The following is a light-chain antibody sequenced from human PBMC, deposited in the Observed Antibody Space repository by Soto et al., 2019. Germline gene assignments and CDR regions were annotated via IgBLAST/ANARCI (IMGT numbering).Light chain of an antibody. Sequence: DIQMTQSPSSLSASVEDRVTITCRASQNIKMYLSWYQQKPGKAPNLLITAASRRQSGVPARFSGSGSGTDYTLTITSLQPEDFAISYCQQSYSDPRTFGQGTKVDIK. CDR2: AAS. CDR1: QNIKMY. V-gene: IGKV1-39*01. CDR3: QQSYSDPRT. J-gene: IGKJ1*01.